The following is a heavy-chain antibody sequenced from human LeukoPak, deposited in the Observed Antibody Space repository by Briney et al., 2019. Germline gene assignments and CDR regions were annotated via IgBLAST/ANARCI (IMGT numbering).Heavy chain of an antibody. D-gene: IGHD3-10*01. CDR2: IHTSGST. CDR1: SDSLSSGSYY. Sequence: PSETLSLTCIVSSDSLSSGSYYWSWIRQPAGKDLEWIGRIHTSGSTDYNPSLRSRVTISLDTSKNHFSLQLTSVTAADTAVYYCARGVSQVRGMWFDPWGQGALVTVSS. V-gene: IGHV4-61*02. J-gene: IGHJ5*02. CDR3: ARGVSQVRGMWFDP.